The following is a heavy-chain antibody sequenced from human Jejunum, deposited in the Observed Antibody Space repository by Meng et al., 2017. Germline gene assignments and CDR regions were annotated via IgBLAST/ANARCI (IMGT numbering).Heavy chain of an antibody. D-gene: IGHD6-19*01. Sequence: SETLSLTCTVSGGSVSSGSYYWNWIRQPPGKGLEWIGHIYYSGSTNYNPSFKSRVSMSVDTSKNQFSLKLSSVTATDTAVYYCARTASRGWYWFDPWGQGNLVTVSS. CDR1: GGSVSSGSYY. CDR2: IYYSGST. CDR3: ARTASRGWYWFDP. J-gene: IGHJ5*02. V-gene: IGHV4-61*01.